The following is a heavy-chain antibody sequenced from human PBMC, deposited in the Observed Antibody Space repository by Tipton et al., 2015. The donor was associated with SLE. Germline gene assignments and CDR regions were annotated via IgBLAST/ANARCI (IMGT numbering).Heavy chain of an antibody. CDR2: VNTDGVTT. CDR3: ARRNSESGAFDM. Sequence: SLRLSCAVSGVTFSSHWMHWVRQAPGKGLVWVSRVNTDGVTTEYAHSVRGRFTISRDNAKNTVYLQMNSLRAEDTAVYYCARRNSESGAFDMWGQGTLVTVSS. D-gene: IGHD3-10*01. CDR1: GVTFSSHW. V-gene: IGHV3-74*03. J-gene: IGHJ3*02.